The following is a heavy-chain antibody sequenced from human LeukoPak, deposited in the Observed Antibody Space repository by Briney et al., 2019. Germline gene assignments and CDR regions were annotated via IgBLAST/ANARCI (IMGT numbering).Heavy chain of an antibody. V-gene: IGHV4-39*07. CDR3: AREGVGAFDY. Sequence: PSETLSLTYTVSGGSISSSSYYWAWIRQPPGKGLEWIGSIFYSGSTYYNPSLKSRVTISVDTSKNQFSLKLSSVTAADTAVYYCAREGVGAFDYWGQGTLVTVSS. J-gene: IGHJ4*02. D-gene: IGHD1-26*01. CDR2: IFYSGST. CDR1: GGSISSSSYY.